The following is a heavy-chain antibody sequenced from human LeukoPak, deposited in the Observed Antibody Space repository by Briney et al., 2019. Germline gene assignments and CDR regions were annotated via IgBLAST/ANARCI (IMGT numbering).Heavy chain of an antibody. CDR1: GFTFSSYE. CDR2: ISYDGSNK. V-gene: IGHV3-30*04. Sequence: GGSLRLSCAASGFTFSSYEMNWVRQAPGKGLEWVAVISYDGSNKYYADSVKGRFTISRDNSKNTLYLQMNSLGAEDTAVYYCARVRDKSGYYSRNKNAFDIWGQGTMVTVSS. CDR3: ARVRDKSGYYSRNKNAFDI. J-gene: IGHJ3*02. D-gene: IGHD3-3*01.